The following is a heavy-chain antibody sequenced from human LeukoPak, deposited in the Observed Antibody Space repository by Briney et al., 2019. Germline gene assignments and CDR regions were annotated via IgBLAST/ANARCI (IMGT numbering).Heavy chain of an antibody. J-gene: IGHJ3*02. CDR3: ARVGVQLWFVSENAFDI. CDR1: GYTFTSYG. V-gene: IGHV1-18*01. D-gene: IGHD5-18*01. CDR2: ISAYNGNT. Sequence: GASVKVSCKASGYTFTSYGISWVRQAPGQGLEWMGWISAYNGNTNYAQKLQGRVTMTTDTSTSTAYMELRSLRSDDTAVYYCARVGVQLWFVSENAFDIWGQGTMVTVSS.